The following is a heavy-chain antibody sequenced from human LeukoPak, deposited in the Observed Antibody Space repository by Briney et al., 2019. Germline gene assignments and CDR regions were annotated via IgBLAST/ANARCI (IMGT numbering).Heavy chain of an antibody. CDR3: ARDYVAAGIDY. Sequence: ASVKVSCKASGYTFISYGISWVRQAPGQGLEWMGWINTNTGNPTYAQGCTGRFVFSLDTSVSTAYLQISSLKAEDTAVYYCARDYVAAGIDYWGQGTLVTVSS. J-gene: IGHJ4*02. CDR1: GYTFISYG. V-gene: IGHV7-4-1*02. CDR2: INTNTGNP. D-gene: IGHD6-13*01.